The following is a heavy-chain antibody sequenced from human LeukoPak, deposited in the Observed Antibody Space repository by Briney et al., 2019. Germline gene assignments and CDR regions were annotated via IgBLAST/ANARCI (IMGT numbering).Heavy chain of an antibody. D-gene: IGHD1-26*01. CDR2: ISYDGSNK. CDR1: GFTFSSYA. V-gene: IGHV3-30*04. Sequence: GESLRLSCAASGFTFSSYAMHWVRQAPGKGLEWVAVISYDGSNKYYADSVKGRFTISRDNSKNTLYLQMNSLRAEDTAVYYCARGRIVGASHDYWGQGTLVTVSS. J-gene: IGHJ4*02. CDR3: ARGRIVGASHDY.